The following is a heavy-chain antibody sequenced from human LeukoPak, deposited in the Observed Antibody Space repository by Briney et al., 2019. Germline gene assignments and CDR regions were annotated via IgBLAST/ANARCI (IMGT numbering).Heavy chain of an antibody. Sequence: GASVKVSCKASGYTMNRYAMNWVRQAPGQGLEWMGWINTNTGNPMYAQGFTGRFVFFLDTSVNTAYLQIVNLKAEDTAVYYCARGATSGDYWGQGTLVTVSS. J-gene: IGHJ4*02. D-gene: IGHD5-12*01. CDR3: ARGATSGDY. CDR1: GYTMNRYA. CDR2: INTNTGNP. V-gene: IGHV7-4-1*01.